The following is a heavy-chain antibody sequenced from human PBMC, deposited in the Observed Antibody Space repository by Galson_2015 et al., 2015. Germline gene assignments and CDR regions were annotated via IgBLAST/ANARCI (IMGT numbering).Heavy chain of an antibody. CDR3: ARCRADSSAWEGWSFDL. V-gene: IGHV4-39*01. CDR2: ICYSGST. J-gene: IGHJ2*01. D-gene: IGHD6-19*01. Sequence: ETLSLTCTVSGGSISSSSYYWGWIRQPPGKGLEWIASICYSGSTYYNPSLKSRVTISVDTSTDQFSLKLTSLTAADTAVYYCARCRADSSAWEGWSFDLWGRGTLLTVSS. CDR1: GGSISSSSYY.